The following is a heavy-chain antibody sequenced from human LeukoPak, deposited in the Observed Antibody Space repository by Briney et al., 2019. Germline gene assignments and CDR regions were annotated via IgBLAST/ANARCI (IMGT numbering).Heavy chain of an antibody. CDR3: TSSIAARPYYFDY. D-gene: IGHD6-6*01. J-gene: IGHJ4*02. Sequence: PSESLSLTCTVSAVSISSYYWGWVWHPAGERLEWIGRNYTSGSTTYHPSLRSLITMSVDTSKIPFSQKRSSGTAADTAVYYCTSSIAARPYYFDYWGQGTRVPVST. CDR1: AVSISSYY. V-gene: IGHV4-4*07. CDR2: NYTSGST.